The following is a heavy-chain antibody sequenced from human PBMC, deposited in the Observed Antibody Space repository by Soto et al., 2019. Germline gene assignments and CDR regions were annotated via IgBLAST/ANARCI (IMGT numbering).Heavy chain of an antibody. CDR3: AFHVYCSGGSCYPRLDY. V-gene: IGHV1-18*01. CDR1: GYTFTSYG. D-gene: IGHD2-15*01. J-gene: IGHJ4*03. CDR2: ISAYNGNT. Sequence: GASVKVSCKASGYTFTSYGISWVRQAPGQGLEWMGWISAYNGNTNYAQKLQGRVTMTTDTSTSTAYMELRSLRSDDTAVYYCAFHVYCSGGSCYPRLDYWGQGTMVTVSS.